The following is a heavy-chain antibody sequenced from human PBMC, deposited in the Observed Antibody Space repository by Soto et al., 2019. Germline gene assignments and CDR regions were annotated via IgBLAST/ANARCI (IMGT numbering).Heavy chain of an antibody. CDR3: ARDLGVRGYTSNYYYYYMDV. Sequence: GGSLRLSCAASGFTFSSYSMNWVRQAPGKGLEWVSSISSSSSYIYYADSVKGRFTISRDNAKNSLYLQMNSLRAEDTAVYYCARDLGVRGYTSNYYYYYMDVWGKGTTVTVSS. J-gene: IGHJ6*03. D-gene: IGHD3-10*01. CDR2: ISSSSSYI. CDR1: GFTFSSYS. V-gene: IGHV3-21*01.